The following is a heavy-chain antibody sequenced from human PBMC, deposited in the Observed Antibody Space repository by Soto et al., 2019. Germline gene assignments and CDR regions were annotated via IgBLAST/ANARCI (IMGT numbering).Heavy chain of an antibody. Sequence: ASVKVSGKASGYTLTGYYMHWVRQAPGQGLEWMRWINPNSGGTNYAQKFQGRVTMTRDTSISTAYMELSRLRSDDTAVYYCARGRKAAAGTPTKATLRFYYGMDVWRQGPTVCVSS. CDR3: ARGRKAAAGTPTKATLRFYYGMDV. CDR2: INPNSGGT. J-gene: IGHJ6*02. CDR1: GYTLTGYY. V-gene: IGHV1-2*02. D-gene: IGHD6-13*01.